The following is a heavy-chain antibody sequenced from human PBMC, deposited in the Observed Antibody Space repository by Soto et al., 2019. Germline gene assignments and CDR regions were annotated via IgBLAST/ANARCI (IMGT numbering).Heavy chain of an antibody. CDR3: ARDFAYFDS. CDR1: GGSIYTYY. CDR2: ISDGGRT. Sequence: LETLSLTCNVSGGSIYTYYWNWIRQSPGKGLEWIGYISDGGRTSYNPSLKSRVSISMDTSKNQFSLNLDSVTAADTAVYFCARDFAYFDSWGQGTLVTVSS. D-gene: IGHD3-3*01. J-gene: IGHJ4*02. V-gene: IGHV4-59*01.